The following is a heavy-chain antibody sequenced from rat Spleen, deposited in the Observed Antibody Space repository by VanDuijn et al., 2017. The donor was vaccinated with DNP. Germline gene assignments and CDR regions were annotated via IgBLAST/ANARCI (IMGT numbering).Heavy chain of an antibody. CDR2: ISHTGGYT. CDR1: GFAFSDYY. Sequence: EVQLVESGGGLVRPGRSLKLSCAASGFAFSDYYMAWVRQAPAKGLEWVASISHTGGYTYYRDSVKGRFTISRDYAKTSLYLQMDSLRSEDTATYYCTTDNSGLNWFAFWGQGTLVTVSS. CDR3: TTDNSGLNWFAF. J-gene: IGHJ3*01. V-gene: IGHV5-20*01. D-gene: IGHD4-3*01.